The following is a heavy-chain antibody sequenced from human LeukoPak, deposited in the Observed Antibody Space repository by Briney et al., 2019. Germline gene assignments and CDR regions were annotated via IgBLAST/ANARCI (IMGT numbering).Heavy chain of an antibody. CDR1: GFTFSISA. CDR2: ISDSGGST. CDR3: AKVSESNYDILTGYYTPYYFDY. J-gene: IGHJ4*02. V-gene: IGHV3-23*01. D-gene: IGHD3-9*01. Sequence: PGGSLRLSCAASGFTFSISAMSWVRQAPGKGLEWVSGISDSGGSTFYADSVKGRFTISRDNCKNILYLHMNSLRADDTAVYYCAKVSESNYDILTGYYTPYYFDYWGQGTLVTVSS.